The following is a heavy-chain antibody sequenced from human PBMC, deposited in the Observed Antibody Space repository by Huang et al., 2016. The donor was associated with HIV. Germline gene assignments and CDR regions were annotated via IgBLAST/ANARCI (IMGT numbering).Heavy chain of an antibody. CDR2: IYYSGST. CDR1: GGSINSSSYY. Sequence: QLQLQGSGPGLVKPSETLSLTCTVSGGSINSSSYYWGWIRQPPGNGREWVGCIYYSGSTDYNPSLKSRVTVSVDTSKNQFSLKLSSVTAADTAVYYCARHFSYYDSSGYTPWDAFDIWGQGTMVTVSS. J-gene: IGHJ3*02. CDR3: ARHFSYYDSSGYTPWDAFDI. V-gene: IGHV4-39*01. D-gene: IGHD3-22*01.